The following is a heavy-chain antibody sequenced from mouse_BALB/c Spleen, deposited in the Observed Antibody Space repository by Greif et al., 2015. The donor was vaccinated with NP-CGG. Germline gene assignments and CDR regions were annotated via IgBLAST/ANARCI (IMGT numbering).Heavy chain of an antibody. V-gene: IGHV1S81*02. CDR3: AIYDGYYYYAMDY. J-gene: IGHJ4*01. Sequence: QVQLQQPGAELVKPGASVKLSCKASGYTFTSYWMHWVKQRPGQGLEWIGEINPSNGRTNYNEKFKSKATLTVDKSSSTAYMRLSSLTSEDSAVYYCAIYDGYYYYAMDYWGQGTSVTVSS. CDR1: GYTFTSYW. CDR2: INPSNGRT. D-gene: IGHD2-3*01.